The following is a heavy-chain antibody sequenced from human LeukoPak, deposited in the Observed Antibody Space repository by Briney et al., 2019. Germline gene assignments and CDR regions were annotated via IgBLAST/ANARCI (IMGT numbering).Heavy chain of an antibody. J-gene: IGHJ6*02. CDR3: TTDDFEIVSGYRGTGDYYYGLDV. Sequence: GGSLRLSCAASGFTFTNAWMNWVRQAPGKGLEWVGRIKSKVHGGTTEYAAPVKGRFTISRDDSEKTLFLQMNSLKIEDSAVYYCTTDDFEIVSGYRGTGDYYYGLDVWGQGTTVTVSS. CDR1: GFTFTNAW. D-gene: IGHD5/OR15-5a*01. CDR2: IKSKVHGGTT. V-gene: IGHV3-15*01.